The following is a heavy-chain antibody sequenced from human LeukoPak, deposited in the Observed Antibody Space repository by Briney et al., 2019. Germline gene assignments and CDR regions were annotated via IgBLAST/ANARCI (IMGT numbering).Heavy chain of an antibody. D-gene: IGHD5-24*01. J-gene: IGHJ4*02. CDR2: IYPGDSDT. Sequence: GESLKISCKGSGYSFANSWIGWVRQMPGKGLEWMGIIYPGDSDTRYSPSFQGQVSISVDKSVSTTYLQWSSLKASDTAMYYCARQYGWPFDYWGQGTLVTVSS. V-gene: IGHV5-51*01. CDR3: ARQYGWPFDY. CDR1: GYSFANSW.